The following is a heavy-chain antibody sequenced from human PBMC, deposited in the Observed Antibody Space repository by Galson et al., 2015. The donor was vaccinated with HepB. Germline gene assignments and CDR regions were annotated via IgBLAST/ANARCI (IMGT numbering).Heavy chain of an antibody. CDR3: ARHRKLGRVTTSNWFDP. CDR2: IYYSGST. CDR1: GGSISSSSYY. Sequence: ETLSLTCTVSGGSISSSSYYWGWIRQPPGKGLEWIGSIYYSGSTYYNPSLKSRVTISVDTSKNQFSLKLSSVTAADTAVYYCARHRKLGRVTTSNWFDPWGQGTLVTVSS. D-gene: IGHD4-11*01. J-gene: IGHJ5*02. V-gene: IGHV4-39*01.